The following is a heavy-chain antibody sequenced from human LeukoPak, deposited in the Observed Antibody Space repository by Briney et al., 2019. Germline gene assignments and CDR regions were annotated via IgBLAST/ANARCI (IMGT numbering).Heavy chain of an antibody. Sequence: GSLRLSCAASGFTFSSYAMSWVRQAPGKGLEWVSAISSSGGSTYYADSVKGRFTISRDNAKNTLYLQMNSLRAEDTAVYYCARAPWDAFDIWGQGTMVTVSS. CDR3: ARAPWDAFDI. CDR2: ISSSGGST. J-gene: IGHJ3*02. CDR1: GFTFSSYA. V-gene: IGHV3-23*01.